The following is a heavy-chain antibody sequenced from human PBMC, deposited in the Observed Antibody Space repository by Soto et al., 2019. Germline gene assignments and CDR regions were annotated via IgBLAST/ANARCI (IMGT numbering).Heavy chain of an antibody. Sequence: TSETLSLTCTVSGGSISSGDYYWSWIRQPPGKGLEWIGYIYYSGSTYHNPSLKSRVTISVDTSKNQFSLKLSSVTAADTAVYYCAREGRSTNWFDPWGQGTLVTVSS. CDR1: GGSISSGDYY. J-gene: IGHJ5*02. CDR3: AREGRSTNWFDP. CDR2: IYYSGST. V-gene: IGHV4-30-4*01. D-gene: IGHD2-2*01.